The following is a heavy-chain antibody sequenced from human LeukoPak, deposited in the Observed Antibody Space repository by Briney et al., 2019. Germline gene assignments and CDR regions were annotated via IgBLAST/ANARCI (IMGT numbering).Heavy chain of an antibody. CDR1: GFTFSGYN. V-gene: IGHV3-21*01. CDR2: ISSSSSYI. J-gene: IGHJ4*02. D-gene: IGHD5-12*01. Sequence: PGGSLRLSCAASGFTFSGYNMNWVRQAPGKGLEWVSSISSSSSYIYYADSVKGRFTISKDNAKNSLYLQMNSLRAEDTAVYYCARVGWLSGHYWGQGTLVTVSS. CDR3: ARVGWLSGHY.